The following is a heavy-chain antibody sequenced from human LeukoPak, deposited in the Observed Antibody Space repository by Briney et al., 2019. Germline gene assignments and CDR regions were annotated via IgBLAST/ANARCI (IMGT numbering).Heavy chain of an antibody. J-gene: IGHJ5*02. CDR3: ARLAVTTGWFDP. D-gene: IGHD4-17*01. V-gene: IGHV3-11*01. Sequence: GGSLRLSCAASGFTFSAYYMSWVRQAPGKGLEWVSYISSSGSTIYYAGSVKGRFTISRDNAKNLLYLQMNSLRAEDTAVYYCARLAVTTGWFDPWGQGTLVTVSS. CDR2: ISSSGSTI. CDR1: GFTFSAYY.